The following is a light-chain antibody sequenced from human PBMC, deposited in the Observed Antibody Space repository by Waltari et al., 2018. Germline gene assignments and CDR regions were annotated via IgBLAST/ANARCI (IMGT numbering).Light chain of an antibody. CDR2: LEGSGSY. CDR3: ETWDSNTWV. Sequence: QLILTQSSSASASLGSSVKLTCTLSSGHNSYIIAWHQQQPGKAPRYLMKLEGSGSYTKGSGGPDRFSGSSSGADRYLTISNLQSEDEADYYCETWDSNTWVFGGGTKLTVL. J-gene: IGLJ3*02. CDR1: SGHNSYI. V-gene: IGLV4-60*03.